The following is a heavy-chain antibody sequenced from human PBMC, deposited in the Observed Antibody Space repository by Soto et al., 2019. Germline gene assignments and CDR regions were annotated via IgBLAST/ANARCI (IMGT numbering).Heavy chain of an antibody. V-gene: IGHV3-74*01. D-gene: IGHD2-15*01. J-gene: IGHJ6*03. CDR2: INSDGSVS. CDR1: GFTFTNYW. Sequence: EVKLVESGGGLVQPGGSLRLSCAASGFTFTNYWMYWVRQAPGKGLVWVSRINSDGSVSSYADSVKGRLTISRDNVKNTLYLQMNSLRAEDTAVYYCARGDCVGGICYSVAGSFYYCMDVWGKGTTVTVFS. CDR3: ARGDCVGGICYSVAGSFYYCMDV.